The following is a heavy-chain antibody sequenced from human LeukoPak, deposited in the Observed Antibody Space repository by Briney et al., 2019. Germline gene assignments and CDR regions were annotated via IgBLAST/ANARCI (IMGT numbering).Heavy chain of an antibody. Sequence: PGGSLRLSCAASGFTFSSYAMSWVRQAPGKGLEWIGYIYYSGSTNYNPSLKSRVTIPVDTSKNQFSLKLSSVTAADTAVYYCASYRGAAGSGYFDYWGQGTLVTVSS. J-gene: IGHJ4*02. V-gene: IGHV4-59*01. CDR2: IYYSGST. CDR1: GFTFSSYA. CDR3: ASYRGAAGSGYFDY. D-gene: IGHD3-10*01.